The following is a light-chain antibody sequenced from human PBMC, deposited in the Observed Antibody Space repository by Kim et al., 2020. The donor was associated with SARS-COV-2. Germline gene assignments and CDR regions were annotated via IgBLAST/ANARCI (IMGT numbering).Light chain of an antibody. J-gene: IGKJ2*01. CDR2: GAS. V-gene: IGKV3-20*01. CDR1: QSVSSCY. CDR3: QQYGSSPPMYT. Sequence: PGERATLSCRASQSVSSCYLAWYQPKPGQSPRLLIYGASSRATGIPDRFSGSGSGTDFTLTISRLEPEDFAVYYCQQYGSSPPMYTFGQGTKLEI.